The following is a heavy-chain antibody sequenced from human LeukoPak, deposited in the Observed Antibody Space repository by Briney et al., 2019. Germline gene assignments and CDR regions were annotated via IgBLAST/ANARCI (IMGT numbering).Heavy chain of an antibody. CDR3: ARASSGLDY. Sequence: GGSLSLSCAASGFTFSSYDMHWVRQPTGKGLEWVSAIGSLGDTYYSGSVKGRFTISRENAKNSLYLQMNSLRAGDTAIYYCARASSGLDYWGQGSLVTVSS. J-gene: IGHJ4*02. CDR1: GFTFSSYD. V-gene: IGHV3-13*01. D-gene: IGHD3-22*01. CDR2: IGSLGDT.